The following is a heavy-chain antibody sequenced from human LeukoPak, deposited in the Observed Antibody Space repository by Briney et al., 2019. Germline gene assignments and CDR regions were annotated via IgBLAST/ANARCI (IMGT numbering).Heavy chain of an antibody. CDR1: GFTFSSYG. V-gene: IGHV3-33*06. CDR3: AKDASRKPYSSSWYRGTYYFDY. D-gene: IGHD6-13*01. Sequence: GGSLRLSCAASGFTFSSYGMHWVRQAPGKGLEWVAVIRYDGSNKYYADSVKGRFTISRDNSKNTLYLQMNSLRAEDTAVYYCAKDASRKPYSSSWYRGTYYFDYWGQGTLVTVSS. J-gene: IGHJ4*02. CDR2: IRYDGSNK.